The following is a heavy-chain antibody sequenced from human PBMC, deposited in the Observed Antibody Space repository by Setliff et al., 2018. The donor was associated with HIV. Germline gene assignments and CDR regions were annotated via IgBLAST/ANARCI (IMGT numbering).Heavy chain of an antibody. CDR2: ISYDGDNE. J-gene: IGHJ4*02. CDR3: ARSFKNGPVESDY. D-gene: IGHD1-1*01. CDR1: GFSFRNFG. Sequence: LRLSCAASGFSFRNFGMHWVRQSPGKGLEWVADISYDGDNEHYADSVKGRFTISRDNAAKSLYLQMNSLRVEDTALYYCARSFKNGPVESDYWGQGTLVTVSS. V-gene: IGHV3-30*03.